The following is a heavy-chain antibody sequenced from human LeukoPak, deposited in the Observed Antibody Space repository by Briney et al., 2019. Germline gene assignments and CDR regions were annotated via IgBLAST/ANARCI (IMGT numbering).Heavy chain of an antibody. D-gene: IGHD6-13*01. CDR1: GGTFSSYA. CDR2: IIPIFGTA. V-gene: IGHV1-69*13. CDR3: ARGIRYSSSWDFDY. Sequence: ASVKVSCKASGGTFSSYAISWVRQAPGQGLEWMGGIIPIFGTANYAQKFQGRVTITADESTSTAYMELSSLRSEDTAVYYCARGIRYSSSWDFDYWGQGTLVTVSS. J-gene: IGHJ4*02.